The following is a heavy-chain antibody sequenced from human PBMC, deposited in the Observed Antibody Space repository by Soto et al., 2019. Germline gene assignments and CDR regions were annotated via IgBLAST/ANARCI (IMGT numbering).Heavy chain of an antibody. CDR2: ISWNSGSI. CDR3: AKDITRRRDYDYIWGSYRFAEFDY. Sequence: EVQLVESGGGLVQPGRSLRLSCAASGFTFDDYAMHWVRQAPGKGLEWVSGISWNSGSIGYADSVKGRFTISRDNAKNSLYRQMNRLRAEDTALYYCAKDITRRRDYDYIWGSYRFAEFDYWGQGTLVTVSS. CDR1: GFTFDDYA. D-gene: IGHD3-16*02. J-gene: IGHJ4*02. V-gene: IGHV3-9*01.